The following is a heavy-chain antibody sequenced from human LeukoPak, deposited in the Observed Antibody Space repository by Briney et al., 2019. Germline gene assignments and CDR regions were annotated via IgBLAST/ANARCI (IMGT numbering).Heavy chain of an antibody. CDR1: GYSFTSYD. D-gene: IGHD2-2*01. Sequence: ASVKVSCKASGYSFTSYDISWVRQAPGQGLEWMGWISAYNGNRDYAQKLQGRVTMTTDTSTSTAYMELRSLRSDDTAVYYCARDWVVVPAAIGGLFDYWGQGTLVTVSS. J-gene: IGHJ4*02. CDR3: ARDWVVVPAAIGGLFDY. V-gene: IGHV1-18*01. CDR2: ISAYNGNR.